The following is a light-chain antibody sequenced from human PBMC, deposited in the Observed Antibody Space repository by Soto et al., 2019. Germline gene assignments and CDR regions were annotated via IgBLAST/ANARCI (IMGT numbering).Light chain of an antibody. Sequence: DIQMTQSPSSLSACVGDRVTITCRASQSISGYLNWYQHKPGEAPKLLIYATSSLQSGVPSRFSGSGSGTDFTLTISSLQPEDFATYYCQQSYITPCTFGQGTKVEIK. V-gene: IGKV1-39*01. CDR2: ATS. J-gene: IGKJ1*01. CDR3: QQSYITPCT. CDR1: QSISGY.